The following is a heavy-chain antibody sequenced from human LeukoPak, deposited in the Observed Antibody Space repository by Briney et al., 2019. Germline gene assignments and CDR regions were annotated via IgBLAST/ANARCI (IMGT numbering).Heavy chain of an antibody. CDR1: GFTFSSYW. CDR2: IRYDSSSR. V-gene: IGHV3-30*02. CDR3: AKDSYNGGWGNYFDY. Sequence: PGGSLRLSCAASGFTFSSYWMSWVRQAPGKGLEWVAFIRYDSSSRFNADSVKGRFTISRDNSKNTLYLEMNSLRTEDTAVYYCAKDSYNGGWGNYFDYWGQGALVTVSS. J-gene: IGHJ4*02. D-gene: IGHD3-10*01.